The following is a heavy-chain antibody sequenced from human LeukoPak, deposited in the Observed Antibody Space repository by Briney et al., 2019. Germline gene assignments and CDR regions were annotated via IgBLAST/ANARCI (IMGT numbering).Heavy chain of an antibody. CDR3: ARAREYIVLDF. CDR2: LYSAGNT. CDR1: GFTVSSNY. V-gene: IGHV3-66*02. J-gene: IGHJ4*02. D-gene: IGHD5-12*01. Sequence: GGSLRLSCAASGFTVSSNYMNWVRQAPGKGLKWVSVLYSAGNTYYADSVKGRFTISRDTSKNTLFLQMDRLRPEDTAVYYCARAREYIVLDFWGQGTLVTVSS.